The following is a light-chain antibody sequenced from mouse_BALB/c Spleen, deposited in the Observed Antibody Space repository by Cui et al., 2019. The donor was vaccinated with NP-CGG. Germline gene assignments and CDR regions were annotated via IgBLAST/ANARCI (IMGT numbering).Light chain of an antibody. J-gene: IGLJ1*01. CDR1: TGAVTTSNY. CDR2: DTN. CDR3: ALWYSNHWV. V-gene: IGLV1*01. Sequence: QAVVTQESALTTSPGETVTLTCRSSTGAVTTSNYANWVQEKPDHLFTGLIGDTNNRVPGVPARFSGSLIGDKAALTITGAQNEDEAIYFCALWYSNHWVFGGGTKLTVL.